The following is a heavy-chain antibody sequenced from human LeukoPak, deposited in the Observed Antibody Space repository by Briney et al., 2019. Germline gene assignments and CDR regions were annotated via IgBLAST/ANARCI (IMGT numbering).Heavy chain of an antibody. D-gene: IGHD1-20*01. CDR1: GGSISSSSYY. CDR2: MYYSGST. Sequence: KTSETLSLTCTVSGGSISSSSYYWGWIRQPPGKGLECIGSMYYSGSTYYNPPLKSRVTISVDTSKNQFSLNLRSVTAADTAIYYCARIWYFGDNNWRYFDYWGQGTLVTVSS. J-gene: IGHJ4*02. CDR3: ARIWYFGDNNWRYFDY. V-gene: IGHV4-39*01.